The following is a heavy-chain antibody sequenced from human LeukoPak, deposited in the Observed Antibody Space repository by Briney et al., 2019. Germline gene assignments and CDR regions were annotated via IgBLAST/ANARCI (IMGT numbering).Heavy chain of an antibody. D-gene: IGHD3-10*01. V-gene: IGHV4-34*01. CDR1: GVSFSGYY. CDR3: ARVSGFYYYGSGTANYYYYGMDV. Sequence: PSETLSLTCAGYGVSFSGYYWSWIRQPPGKGLEWIGEINHSGSTNYNPSLKSRVTISVDTSKNQFSLKLSSVTAADTAVYYCARVSGFYYYGSGTANYYYYGMDVWGQGTTVTVSS. CDR2: INHSGST. J-gene: IGHJ6*02.